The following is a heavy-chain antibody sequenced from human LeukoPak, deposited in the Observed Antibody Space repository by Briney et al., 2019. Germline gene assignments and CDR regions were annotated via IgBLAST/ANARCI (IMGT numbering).Heavy chain of an antibody. D-gene: IGHD2-2*01. CDR3: ARVGQLLLDY. V-gene: IGHV3-48*04. Sequence: GGSLRLSCAASGFTFTTYSMNWVRQAPGKGLEWVSYISPSSSTIYYADSVKGRFTISRDNAKNSLYLQMNSLRAEDTAVYYCARVGQLLLDYWGQGTLVTVSS. J-gene: IGHJ4*02. CDR2: ISPSSSTI. CDR1: GFTFTTYS.